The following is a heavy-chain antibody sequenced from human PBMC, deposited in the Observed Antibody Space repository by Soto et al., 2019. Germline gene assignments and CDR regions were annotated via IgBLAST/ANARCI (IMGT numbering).Heavy chain of an antibody. J-gene: IGHJ6*02. D-gene: IGHD3-3*01. CDR2: ISYDGSNK. CDR3: AREPQRAIFGVANGMDV. V-gene: IGHV3-30-3*01. CDR1: GFTFSSYA. Sequence: PEGSLRLSCAASGFTFSSYAMHWVRQAPGKGLEWVAVISYDGSNKYYADSVKGRFTISRDNSKNTLYPQMNSLRAEDTAVYYCAREPQRAIFGVANGMDVWGQGTTVTVSS.